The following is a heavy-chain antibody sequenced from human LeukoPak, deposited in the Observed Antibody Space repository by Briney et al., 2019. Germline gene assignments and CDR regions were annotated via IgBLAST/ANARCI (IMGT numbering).Heavy chain of an antibody. V-gene: IGHV4-30-2*01. J-gene: IGHJ4*02. Sequence: SETLSLTCAVSGGSISSGGYSWSWIRQPPGKGLEWIGYIYHSGSTYYNPSLKSRVTISVDRSKNQFSLKLSSVTAADTAVYYCGSRRTAMFGVIKGPIDYWGQGTLVTVSS. CDR3: GSRRTAMFGVIKGPIDY. D-gene: IGHD3-3*01. CDR2: IYHSGST. CDR1: GGSISSGGYS.